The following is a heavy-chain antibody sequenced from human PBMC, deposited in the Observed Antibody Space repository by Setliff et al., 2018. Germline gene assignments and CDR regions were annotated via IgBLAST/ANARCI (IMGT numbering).Heavy chain of an antibody. J-gene: IGHJ6*03. V-gene: IGHV1-69*05. D-gene: IGHD3-3*01. CDR1: GDTFSSYG. CDR3: AREASGNNFWSPYSYMDV. Sequence: ASVKVSCKASGDTFSSYGISWVRQAPGQGLEWMGGTIPMFGSTSYAQKFQGRVTMTRDTSTSTFYMELSSLRSEDTAVYFCAREASGNNFWSPYSYMDVWGKGTTVTVSS. CDR2: TIPMFGST.